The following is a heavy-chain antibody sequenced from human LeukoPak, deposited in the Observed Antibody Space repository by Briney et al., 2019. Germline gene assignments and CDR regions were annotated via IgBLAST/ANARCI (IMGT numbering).Heavy chain of an antibody. Sequence: ASVKVSCKASGYTFTSYAMNWVRQAPGQGLEWMGWINTNTGNPTYAQGFTGRFVFSLDTSVSTAYLQISGLKAEDTAVYYCARDETYYYDSSGYYSGPYWGQGTLVTVSS. CDR2: INTNTGNP. D-gene: IGHD3-22*01. CDR1: GYTFTSYA. CDR3: ARDETYYYDSSGYYSGPY. J-gene: IGHJ4*02. V-gene: IGHV7-4-1*02.